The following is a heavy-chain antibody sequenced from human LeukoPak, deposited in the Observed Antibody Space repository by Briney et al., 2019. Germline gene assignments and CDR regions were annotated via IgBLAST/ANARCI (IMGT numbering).Heavy chain of an antibody. CDR3: ARETGSAVGSTDFDY. CDR1: GFTFSSCA. D-gene: IGHD4-17*01. V-gene: IGHV3-30-3*01. J-gene: IGHJ4*02. CDR2: ISYDGNNK. Sequence: GGSLRLSCAASGFTFSSCAMHWVRQAPGKGLEWVAVISYDGNNKYYADSVKGRFIISRDNSKNTLYLQMNSLRAEDTAVYYCARETGSAVGSTDFDYWGQGTLVTVSS.